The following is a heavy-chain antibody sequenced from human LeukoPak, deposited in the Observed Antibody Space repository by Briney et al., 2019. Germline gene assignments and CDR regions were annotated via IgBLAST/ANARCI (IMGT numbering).Heavy chain of an antibody. CDR2: IYYSGST. D-gene: IGHD2-2*01. J-gene: IGHJ3*02. CDR3: ARFPARGDIVVVPAASDAFDI. Sequence: SETLSLTCTVSGGSISSSSYYWGWLRQPPGMGLEWIGSIYYSGSTYYNPSLKSRVTISVDTSKNQFSLKLSSVTAADTAVYYCARFPARGDIVVVPAASDAFDIWGQGTMVTVSS. V-gene: IGHV4-39*01. CDR1: GGSISSSSYY.